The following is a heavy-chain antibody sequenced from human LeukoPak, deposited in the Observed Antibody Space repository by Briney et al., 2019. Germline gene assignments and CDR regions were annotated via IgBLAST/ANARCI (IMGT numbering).Heavy chain of an antibody. J-gene: IGHJ4*02. D-gene: IGHD2-21*02. CDR2: IRYDGSNK. V-gene: IGHV3-30*02. Sequence: GGSLRLSCAASGFTFSSYGVHWVRQAPGKGLEWVAFIRYDGSNKYYADSVKGRFTISRDNSKNTLYLQMSSLRAEDTAVYYCAKDRGGDCYACFDYWGQGTLVTVSS. CDR3: AKDRGGDCYACFDY. CDR1: GFTFSSYG.